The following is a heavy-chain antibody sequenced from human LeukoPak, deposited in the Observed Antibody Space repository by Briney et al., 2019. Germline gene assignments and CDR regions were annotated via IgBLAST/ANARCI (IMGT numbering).Heavy chain of an antibody. D-gene: IGHD3-22*01. CDR1: GFSFSTFA. J-gene: IGHJ4*02. CDR2: ISYDGSNK. CDR3: AVEYYYDSSGYGHASDY. Sequence: SGGSLRLSCAASGFSFSTFAMSWARQAPGKGLEWVAVISYDGSNKYYADSVKGRFTISRDNSKNTLYLQMNSLRAEDTAVYYCAVEYYYDSSGYGHASDYWGQGTLVTVSS. V-gene: IGHV3-30-3*01.